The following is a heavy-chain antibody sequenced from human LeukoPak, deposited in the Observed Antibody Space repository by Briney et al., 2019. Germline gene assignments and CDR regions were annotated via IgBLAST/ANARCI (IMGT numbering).Heavy chain of an antibody. CDR1: GFTFSSYW. V-gene: IGHV3-7*03. CDR3: ARDKIVGATKNDY. J-gene: IGHJ4*02. CDR2: IKQDGSEK. Sequence: GGSLRLSCAASGFTFSSYWMSWVRQAPGKGLEWVANIKQDGSEKYYVDSVKGRFTISRDNAQNSLYLHMNSLRAEDTAVYYCARDKIVGATKNDYWGQGFLVTVSS. D-gene: IGHD1-26*01.